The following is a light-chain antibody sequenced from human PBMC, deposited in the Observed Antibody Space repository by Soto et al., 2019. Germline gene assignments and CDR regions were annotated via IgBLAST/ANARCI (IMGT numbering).Light chain of an antibody. V-gene: IGLV1-44*01. CDR1: SSNIGSNT. J-gene: IGLJ1*01. Sequence: QSVLTQPPSASGTPGQRVTISCSGSSSNIGSNTVNWNQQLPGTAPKLLIHANNQRPSGVPDRFSGSKSGTSASLAISWLQSEEADYYCAAWDDSLNGDVFGTGTKLTVL. CDR2: ANN. CDR3: AAWDDSLNGDV.